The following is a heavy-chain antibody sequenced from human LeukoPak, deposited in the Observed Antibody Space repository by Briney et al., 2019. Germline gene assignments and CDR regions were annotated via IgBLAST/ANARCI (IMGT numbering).Heavy chain of an antibody. J-gene: IGHJ4*02. D-gene: IGHD3-22*01. CDR3: ATAVRYDSSATGDY. Sequence: ASVKVSCXVSGYTLTELSMHWVRQARGKGLEWMGGFDPEDGETIYAQKFQGRVTMTEDTSTDTAYMELSSLRSEDTAVYYCATAVRYDSSATGDYWGQGTLVTVSS. CDR1: GYTLTELS. CDR2: FDPEDGET. V-gene: IGHV1-24*01.